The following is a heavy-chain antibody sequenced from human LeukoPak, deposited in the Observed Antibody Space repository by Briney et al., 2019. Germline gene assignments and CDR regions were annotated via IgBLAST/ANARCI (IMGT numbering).Heavy chain of an antibody. J-gene: IGHJ4*02. Sequence: SETLSLTCTVSGGSISSYYWSWIRQPPGKGLEWIGEINHSGSTNYNPSLKSRVTISVDTSKNQFSLKLSSVTAADTAVYYCARTKYYDFWSGLYYFDYWGQGTLVTVSS. D-gene: IGHD3-3*01. V-gene: IGHV4-34*01. CDR3: ARTKYYDFWSGLYYFDY. CDR2: INHSGST. CDR1: GGSISSYY.